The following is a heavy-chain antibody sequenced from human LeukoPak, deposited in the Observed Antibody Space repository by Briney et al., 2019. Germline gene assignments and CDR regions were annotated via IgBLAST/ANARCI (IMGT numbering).Heavy chain of an antibody. D-gene: IGHD3-3*01. Sequence: PSETLSLTCTVSGGSISSYYWSWIRQPPGKGLEWIGYIYYSGSTNYNPSLKSRVTISVDTSKNQFSLKLSSVTAADTAVYYCARAEGGDFWSDRNWFDPWGQGTLVTVSS. V-gene: IGHV4-59*01. CDR2: IYYSGST. CDR3: ARAEGGDFWSDRNWFDP. J-gene: IGHJ5*02. CDR1: GGSISSYY.